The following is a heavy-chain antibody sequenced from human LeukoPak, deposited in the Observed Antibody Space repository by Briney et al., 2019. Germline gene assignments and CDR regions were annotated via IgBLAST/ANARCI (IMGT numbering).Heavy chain of an antibody. CDR2: INHSGST. Sequence: PSETLSLTCAVYGGSFSGYYWSWIRQPAGKGLEWIGEINHSGSTNYNPSLKSRVTISVDTSKSQFSLKLSSVTAADTAVYYCARAGDRSGYSDYWGQGTLVTVSS. D-gene: IGHD3-22*01. J-gene: IGHJ4*02. CDR3: ARAGDRSGYSDY. V-gene: IGHV4-34*01. CDR1: GGSFSGYY.